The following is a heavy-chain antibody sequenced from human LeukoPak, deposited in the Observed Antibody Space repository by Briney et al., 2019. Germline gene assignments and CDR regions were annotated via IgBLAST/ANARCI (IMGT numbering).Heavy chain of an antibody. Sequence: SETLSLTCTVSGGSISSSSYYWGWTRQPPGKGLEWIGSIYYSGSTYYNPSLKSRVTISVDTSKNQFSLKPSSVTAADTAVYYCARRRRIGRYSYGCLDYWGQGTLVTVSS. D-gene: IGHD5-18*01. CDR1: GGSISSSSYY. CDR2: IYYSGST. CDR3: ARRRRIGRYSYGCLDY. J-gene: IGHJ4*02. V-gene: IGHV4-39*01.